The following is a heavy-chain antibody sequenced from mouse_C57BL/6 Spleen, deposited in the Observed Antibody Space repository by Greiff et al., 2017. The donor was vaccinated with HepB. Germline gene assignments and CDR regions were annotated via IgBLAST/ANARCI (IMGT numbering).Heavy chain of an antibody. D-gene: IGHD3-3*01. Sequence: EVQLVESGAELMKPGASVKLSCKATGYTFTDYNMNWVKQSNGKSLEWIGVINPNYGTTSYNQKFKGKATLTVDQSSSTAYMQLNSLTSEDSAVYYCARRGGPWYFDVWGTGTTVTVSS. CDR3: ARRGGPWYFDV. CDR2: INPNYGTT. J-gene: IGHJ1*03. V-gene: IGHV1-39*01. CDR1: GYTFTDYN.